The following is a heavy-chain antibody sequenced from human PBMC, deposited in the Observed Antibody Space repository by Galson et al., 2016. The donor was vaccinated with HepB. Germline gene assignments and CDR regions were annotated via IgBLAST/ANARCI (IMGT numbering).Heavy chain of an antibody. CDR1: GDSVSDSY. CDR2: VHYTEGS. D-gene: IGHD5-24*01. V-gene: IGHV4-59*02. J-gene: IGHJ4*02. CDR3: VTGRGWLPDY. Sequence: SETLSLTCTVSGDSVSDSYCNWVRQPPGKGLEWIGNVHYTEGSIYNPSLKGRGSITMDSSKNQFSLSLRSVTSADTGVYYCVTGRGWLPDYWGQGIHVTVSS.